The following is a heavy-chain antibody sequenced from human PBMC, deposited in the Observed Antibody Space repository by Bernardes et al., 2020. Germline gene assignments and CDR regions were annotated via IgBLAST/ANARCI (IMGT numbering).Heavy chain of an antibody. Sequence: GGSLRLSCAASGFTFSSYAMSWVRQAPGKGLEWVSAISGSGGSTYYADSVKGRFTISRDNSKNTLYLQMNSLRAEDTAVYYCAKGHMTTVTIRAYMDVWGQGTTVTVSS. CDR1: GFTFSSYA. CDR2: ISGSGGST. CDR3: AKGHMTTVTIRAYMDV. D-gene: IGHD4-17*01. J-gene: IGHJ6*02. V-gene: IGHV3-23*01.